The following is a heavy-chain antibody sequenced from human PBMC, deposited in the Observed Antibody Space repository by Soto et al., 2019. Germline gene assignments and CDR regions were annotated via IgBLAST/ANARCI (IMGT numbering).Heavy chain of an antibody. V-gene: IGHV1-69*02. D-gene: IGHD4-17*01. CDR1: GGTFSSYT. Sequence: QVQLVQSGAEVKKPGSSVKVSCKASGGTFSSYTISWVRQAPGQGLEWRGRIIPILGIANYAQKFQGRVTITADKSTSTAYMELSSLRSEDTAVYYCARYPDYGDFDYWGQGTLVTVSS. CDR3: ARYPDYGDFDY. CDR2: IIPILGIA. J-gene: IGHJ4*02.